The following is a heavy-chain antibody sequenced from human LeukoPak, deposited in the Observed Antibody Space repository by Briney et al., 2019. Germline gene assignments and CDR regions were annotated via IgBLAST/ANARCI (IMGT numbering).Heavy chain of an antibody. V-gene: IGHV3-21*04. CDR2: ISSSSSYI. D-gene: IGHD3-9*01. CDR3: AKEGEAGYYR. Sequence: PGGSLRLSCAASGFTFSSYSMNWVRQAPGKGLEWVSSISSSSSYIYYADSVKGRFTISRDNSKNTLYLQMNSLRAEDTAIYYCAKEGEAGYYRWGQGTLVTVSS. CDR1: GFTFSSYS. J-gene: IGHJ4*02.